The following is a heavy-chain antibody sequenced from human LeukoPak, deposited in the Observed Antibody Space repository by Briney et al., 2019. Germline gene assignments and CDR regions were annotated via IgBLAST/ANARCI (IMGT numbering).Heavy chain of an antibody. Sequence: SETLSLTCTVSGGSISSYYWSWIRQPPGKGLEWIGYIYYSGSTNYNPSLKSRVTISVDTSKNQFSLKLSSVTAADTAVYYCARLPGGAFDIWGQGTMVTVSS. CDR2: IYYSGST. V-gene: IGHV4-59*08. J-gene: IGHJ3*02. D-gene: IGHD2-15*01. CDR1: GGSISSYY. CDR3: ARLPGGAFDI.